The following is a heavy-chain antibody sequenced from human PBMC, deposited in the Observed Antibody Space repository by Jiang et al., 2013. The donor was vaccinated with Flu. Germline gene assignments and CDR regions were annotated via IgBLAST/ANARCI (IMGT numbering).Heavy chain of an antibody. V-gene: IGHV7-4-1*02. D-gene: IGHD6-6*01. Sequence: LEWMGWINANTGNPTYAQGFTGRFVFSLDTSVSTAYLQISSLKAEDTAVYYCARVTAARPYYYYGMDVWGQGTTVTVSS. CDR3: ARVTAARPYYYYGMDV. CDR2: INANTGNP. J-gene: IGHJ6*02.